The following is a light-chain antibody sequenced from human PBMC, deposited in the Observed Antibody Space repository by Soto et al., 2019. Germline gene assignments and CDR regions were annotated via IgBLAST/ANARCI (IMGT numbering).Light chain of an antibody. J-gene: IGLJ2*01. CDR2: DVS. CDR1: SSDVGGYNY. CDR3: SSYTTSSTPV. Sequence: QSALTQPASVSGSPGQSITISCTGTSSDVGGYNYVSWYQQHPGQAPKLMIYDVSNRPSGVSNRFSGSKSGNTASLTISGLQAEDEADYSCSSYTTSSTPVFGGGTKLTVL. V-gene: IGLV2-14*01.